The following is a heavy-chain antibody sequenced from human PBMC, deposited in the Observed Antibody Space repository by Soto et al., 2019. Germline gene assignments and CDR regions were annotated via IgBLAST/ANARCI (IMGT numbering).Heavy chain of an antibody. J-gene: IGHJ4*02. Sequence: GGSLRLSCAASGFTFDDYGMSWVRQAPGKGLEWVSGINWNGGSTGYADSVKGRFTISRDNAKNSLYLQMNSLRAEDTALYYCARTGRDKAMVIWEYYFDYWGQGTLVTVSS. D-gene: IGHD5-18*01. V-gene: IGHV3-20*04. CDR3: ARTGRDKAMVIWEYYFDY. CDR1: GFTFDDYG. CDR2: INWNGGST.